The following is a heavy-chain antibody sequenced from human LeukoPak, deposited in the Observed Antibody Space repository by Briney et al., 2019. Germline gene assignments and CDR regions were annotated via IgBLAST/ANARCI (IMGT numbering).Heavy chain of an antibody. Sequence: PGGCLSLSCAASRFTFSNYAMNWVRQAPGKGLEWVSSISGSGDNTHYADSVKGRFTISRDNSKNMMYLQMNSLRADDTALYYCARDRYGDYSFDYWGQGVLVTVSS. J-gene: IGHJ4*02. CDR3: ARDRYGDYSFDY. D-gene: IGHD4-17*01. V-gene: IGHV3-23*01. CDR2: ISGSGDNT. CDR1: RFTFSNYA.